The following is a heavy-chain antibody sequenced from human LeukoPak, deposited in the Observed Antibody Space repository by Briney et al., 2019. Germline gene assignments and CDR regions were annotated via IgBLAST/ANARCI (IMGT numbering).Heavy chain of an antibody. Sequence: RASVKVSCKASGYTFTGYYLHWVRQAPGQGLEWMGWIDPNSGGTNYAQKFQGWVTMTRDTSITTVYMELSRLRSDDTAVYYCARGAGTYWYFDLWGRGTLVTVSS. CDR1: GYTFTGYY. CDR3: ARGAGTYWYFDL. D-gene: IGHD3-10*01. CDR2: IDPNSGGT. J-gene: IGHJ2*01. V-gene: IGHV1-2*04.